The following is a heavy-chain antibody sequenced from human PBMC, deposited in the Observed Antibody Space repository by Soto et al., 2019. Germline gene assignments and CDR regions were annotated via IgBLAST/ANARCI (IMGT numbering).Heavy chain of an antibody. CDR2: INRGGSNI. CDR3: ARDIRGAN. V-gene: IGHV3-11*01. J-gene: IGHJ4*02. D-gene: IGHD3-10*01. Sequence: QVQLVESGGGLVKPGGSLRLSCTASGFTFTDHYMTWIRQAPGKGLEWVSYINRGGSNIYYADSVRCRFTSSRDNTKNSVYLKMSSLRAEDTAIYYCARDIRGANWGQGTLVIVSS. CDR1: GFTFTDHY.